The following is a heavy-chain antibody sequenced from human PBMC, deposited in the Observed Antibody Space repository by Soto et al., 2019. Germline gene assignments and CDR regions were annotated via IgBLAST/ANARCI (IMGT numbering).Heavy chain of an antibody. J-gene: IGHJ4*02. CDR1: GFTFSSYS. D-gene: IGHD2-15*01. CDR3: ARDGRAFAY. Sequence: GGSLRLSCAASGFTFSSYSMNWVRQAPGKGLEWVSYISSSSSTIYYADSVKGRFTISRDNAKNSLYLQMNSLRAEDTAVYYCARDGRAFAYWGQGTLVTVSS. V-gene: IGHV3-48*01. CDR2: ISSSSSTI.